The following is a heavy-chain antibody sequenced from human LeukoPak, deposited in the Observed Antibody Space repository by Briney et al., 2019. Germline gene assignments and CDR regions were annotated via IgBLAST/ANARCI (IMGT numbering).Heavy chain of an antibody. Sequence: PGGSLRLSCAASGFTVSSNYMSWVRQALGRGLAWVSVIYRGGSTYYADSVKGRFTISRDHSKNTLYLQMNSLRAEDTAVYYCARGGQLQMGVKYWGQGTLVTVSS. CDR3: ARGGQLQMGVKY. D-gene: IGHD3-16*01. CDR2: IYRGGST. CDR1: GFTVSSNY. J-gene: IGHJ4*02. V-gene: IGHV3-66*01.